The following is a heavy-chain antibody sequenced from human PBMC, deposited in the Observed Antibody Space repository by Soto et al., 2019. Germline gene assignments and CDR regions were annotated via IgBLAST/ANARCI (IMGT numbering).Heavy chain of an antibody. CDR2: INAGNGNT. D-gene: IGHD7-27*01. J-gene: IGHJ3*02. CDR3: ARETGGDAFDI. Sequence: ASVKVSCKASGYTFTFYGMHWVRQAPGQRLEWMGWINAGNGNTKHSQKFQGRVTITRDTSASTAYMELSSLRSEDTAVYYCARETGGDAFDIWGQGTMVTVS. CDR1: GYTFTFYG. V-gene: IGHV1-3*01.